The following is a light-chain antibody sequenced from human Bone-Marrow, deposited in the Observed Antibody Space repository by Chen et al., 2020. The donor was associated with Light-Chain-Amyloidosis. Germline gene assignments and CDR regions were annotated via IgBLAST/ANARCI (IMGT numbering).Light chain of an antibody. Sequence: SSVLTQSSSGSVALGPTAKLACGGNNIGSTSVHWYQQTPGQAPLLVVYDDSDRPSGIPERLSGSNSGNTATLTISRVEAGDEADYYCQVWDRSSDRPVFGGGTKLTVL. J-gene: IGLJ3*02. CDR3: QVWDRSSDRPV. V-gene: IGLV3-21*02. CDR1: NIGSTS. CDR2: DDS.